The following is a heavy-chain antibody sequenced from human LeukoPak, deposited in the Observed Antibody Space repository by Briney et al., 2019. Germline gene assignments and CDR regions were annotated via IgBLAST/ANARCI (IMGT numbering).Heavy chain of an antibody. Sequence: GGSLRLSCAASGFTFSSYGMDWVRQAPGKGLEWVSAISGSGGSTYYADSVKGRFTISRDNSENTPYLQMNSLRAEDTAVYYCAKLGGRSFIVVVLAATPGHYFDYWGQGTLVTVSS. V-gene: IGHV3-23*01. J-gene: IGHJ4*02. CDR2: ISGSGGST. D-gene: IGHD2-15*01. CDR3: AKLGGRSFIVVVLAATPGHYFDY. CDR1: GFTFSSYG.